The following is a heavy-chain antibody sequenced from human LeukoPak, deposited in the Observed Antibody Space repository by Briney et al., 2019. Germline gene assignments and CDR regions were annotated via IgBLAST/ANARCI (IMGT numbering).Heavy chain of an antibody. CDR1: GGSISSGGYY. CDR2: ISYSGST. D-gene: IGHD6-19*01. V-gene: IGHV4-31*03. CDR3: ARHEGSGPFEYFQH. Sequence: SETLSLTCTVSGGSISSGGYYWSWIRQHPGKGLEWIGYISYSGSTYYKPSLKSRLTISVDTSENQFSLKLSSVTAADTAVYYCARHEGSGPFEYFQHWGQGTLVTVSS. J-gene: IGHJ1*01.